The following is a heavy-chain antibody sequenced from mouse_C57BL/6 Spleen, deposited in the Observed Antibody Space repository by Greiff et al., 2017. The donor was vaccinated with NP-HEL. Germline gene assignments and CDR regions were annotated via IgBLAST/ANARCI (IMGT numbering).Heavy chain of an antibody. J-gene: IGHJ4*01. V-gene: IGHV1-55*01. Sequence: QVQLQQPGAELVKPGASVKMSCKASGYTFTSYWITWVKQRPGQGLEWIGDIYPGSGSTNYNEKFKSKATLTVDTSSSTAYMQLSSLTSEDSAVYYCAREGAYSNPYYYAMDYWGQGTSVTVSS. CDR2: IYPGSGST. CDR3: AREGAYSNPYYYAMDY. CDR1: GYTFTSYW. D-gene: IGHD2-5*01.